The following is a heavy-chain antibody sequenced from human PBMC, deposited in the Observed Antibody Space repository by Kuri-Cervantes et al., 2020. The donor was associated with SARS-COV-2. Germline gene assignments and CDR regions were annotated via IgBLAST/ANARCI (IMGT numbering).Heavy chain of an antibody. CDR1: GFTVSSNY. CDR3: ARAGYYYDSSGYPFDY. V-gene: IGHV3-53*01. CDR2: IYSGGST. J-gene: IGHJ4*02. Sequence: GESLKISCAASGFTVSSNYMSWVRQAPGKGLEWVSVIYSGGSTYYADSVKGRFTISRDNSKNTLYLQMNSLRAEDTAVYYCARAGYYYDSSGYPFDYWGQGTLVTVSS. D-gene: IGHD3-22*01.